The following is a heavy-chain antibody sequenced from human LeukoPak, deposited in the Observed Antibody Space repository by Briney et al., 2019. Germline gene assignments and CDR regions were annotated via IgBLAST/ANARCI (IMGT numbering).Heavy chain of an antibody. CDR2: INPNSGGT. V-gene: IGHV1-2*02. CDR1: GYTFTGYY. J-gene: IGHJ6*03. D-gene: IGHD3-22*01. CDR3: TYYYDSSGYYYYYYMDV. Sequence: ASVKVSCKASGYTFTGYYMHWVRQAPGQGLEWMGWINPNSGGTNYAQKFQGRVTMTRDTSISTAYIELSSLRSEDTAVYYCTYYYDSSGYYYYYYMDVWGKGTTVTVSS.